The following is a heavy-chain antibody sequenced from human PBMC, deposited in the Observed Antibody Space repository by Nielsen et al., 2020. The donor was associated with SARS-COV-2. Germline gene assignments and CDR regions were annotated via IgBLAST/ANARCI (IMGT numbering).Heavy chain of an antibody. CDR1: GFTFSSYW. CDR3: AKATYSSGWSYYYGMDV. D-gene: IGHD6-19*01. J-gene: IGHJ6*02. V-gene: IGHV3-23*01. Sequence: GESLKISCAASGFTFSSYWMHWVRQAPGKGLEWVSAISGSGGSTYYADSVKGRFTISRDNSKNTLYLQMNSLRAEDTAVYYCAKATYSSGWSYYYGMDVWGQGTTVTVSS. CDR2: ISGSGGST.